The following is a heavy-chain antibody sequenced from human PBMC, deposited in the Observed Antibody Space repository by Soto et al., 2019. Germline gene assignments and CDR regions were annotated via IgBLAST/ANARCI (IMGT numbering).Heavy chain of an antibody. V-gene: IGHV1-46*01. D-gene: IGHD4-4*01. CDR1: GYTFTSYY. CDR2: INPSGGST. Sequence: GASVKVSCKASGYTFTSYYMHWVRQAPGQGLEWMGIINPSGGSTSYAQKFQGRVTMTRDTSTSTVYMELSSLRSEDTAVYYCAREVGAYYSNYAYPNWFDPWGQGTLVTVSS. J-gene: IGHJ5*02. CDR3: AREVGAYYSNYAYPNWFDP.